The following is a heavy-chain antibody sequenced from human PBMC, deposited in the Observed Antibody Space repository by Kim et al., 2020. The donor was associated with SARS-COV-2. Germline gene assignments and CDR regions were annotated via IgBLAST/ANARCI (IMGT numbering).Heavy chain of an antibody. CDR3: ARGVYYGFYYYYGMDV. Sequence: ASVKVSCKASGYTFTSYAMHWVRQAPGQRLEWMGWINAGNGNTKYSQKFQGRVTITRDTSASTAYMELSSLRSEDTAVYYCARGVYYGFYYYYGMDVWGQGTTVTVSS. CDR1: GYTFTSYA. V-gene: IGHV1-3*01. J-gene: IGHJ6*02. CDR2: INAGNGNT. D-gene: IGHD3-10*01.